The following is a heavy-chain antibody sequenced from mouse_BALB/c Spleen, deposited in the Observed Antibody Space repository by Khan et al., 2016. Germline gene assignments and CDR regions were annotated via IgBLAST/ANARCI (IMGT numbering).Heavy chain of an antibody. D-gene: IGHD4-1*01. CDR3: NALGRWYFDV. V-gene: IGHV14-4*02. CDR1: GFNIKDYY. J-gene: IGHJ1*01. CDR2: IYPENGDT. Sequence: VRLQQSGAELVRSGASVKLSCTASGFNIKDYYMHWVKQRPEQGLEWIGWIYPENGDTEYAPKFQGKATMTADTSSNTAYLQLSSLTSEASAVYYCNALGRWYFDVWGAGTTVTVSS.